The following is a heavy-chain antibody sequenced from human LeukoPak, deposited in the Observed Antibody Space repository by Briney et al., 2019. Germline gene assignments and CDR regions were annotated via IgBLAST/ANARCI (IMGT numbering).Heavy chain of an antibody. J-gene: IGHJ5*02. CDR2: ISSSSSYI. D-gene: IGHD3-16*01. CDR3: ARDVVKNVWGSYVEIEANWFDP. CDR1: GFTFSSYS. Sequence: GGSLRLSCAVSGFTFSSYSMNWVRQAPGKGLEWVSSISSSSSYIYYADSVKGRFTISRGNAKNSLYLQMNSLRAEDTAVYYCARDVVKNVWGSYVEIEANWFDPWGQGTLVTVS. V-gene: IGHV3-21*01.